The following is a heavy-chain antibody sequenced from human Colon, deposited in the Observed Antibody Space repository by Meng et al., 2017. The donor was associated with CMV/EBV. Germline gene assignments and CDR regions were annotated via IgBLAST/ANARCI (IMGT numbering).Heavy chain of an antibody. CDR3: ARVAFDIMTGSVYYFDY. V-gene: IGHV3-7*01. Sequence: GESLKISCEASGLAVSGNYMNWLRQAPGQGLEWVANIKQDGSDNYYMDSVKGRFTISRDDTVNSLYLQMNSLRAEDAAVYFCARVAFDIMTGSVYYFDYWGQGALVTVSS. J-gene: IGHJ4*02. CDR2: IKQDGSDN. CDR1: GLAVSGNY. D-gene: IGHD3-9*01.